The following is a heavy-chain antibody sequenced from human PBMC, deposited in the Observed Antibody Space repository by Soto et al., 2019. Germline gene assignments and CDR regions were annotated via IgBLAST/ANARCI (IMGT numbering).Heavy chain of an antibody. J-gene: IGHJ3*02. Sequence: WASVKVSCKVSGYTLTELSMHWVRQAPGKGLEWMGGFDPEDGETIYAQKFQGRVTMTEDTSTDTAYMELSSLRSEDTAVYYCATDFTYYYDSSGPGGAFDIWGQGTMVTVSS. CDR2: FDPEDGET. CDR1: GYTLTELS. D-gene: IGHD3-22*01. V-gene: IGHV1-24*01. CDR3: ATDFTYYYDSSGPGGAFDI.